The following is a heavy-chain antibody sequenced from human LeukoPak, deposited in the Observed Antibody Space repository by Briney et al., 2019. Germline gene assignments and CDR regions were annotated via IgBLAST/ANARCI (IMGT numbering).Heavy chain of an antibody. CDR3: AKDTKQHDYYYYGMDV. J-gene: IGHJ6*02. CDR1: GFTFSSYG. V-gene: IGHV3-30*18. D-gene: IGHD6-13*01. CDR2: ISYDGSNK. Sequence: PGGSLRLSCAASGFTFSSYGMHWVRQAPGKGLEWVAVISYDGSNKYYADSVKGRFTISRDNSKNTLYLQMNSLRAEDTAVYYCAKDTKQHDYYYYGMDVWGQGTTVTVSS.